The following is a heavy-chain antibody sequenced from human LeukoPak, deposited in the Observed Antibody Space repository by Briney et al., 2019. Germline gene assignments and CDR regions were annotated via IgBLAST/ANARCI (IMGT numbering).Heavy chain of an antibody. CDR3: ARDRSYGSFDF. CDR2: INWNGGST. J-gene: IGHJ4*02. D-gene: IGHD5-18*01. Sequence: GGSLRLSCAASGFTFSQYCMTWVRQAPGKGLEWVSGINWNGGSTFYADSVKGRFTISRDNAKNALYLQMNSLTAEDTALYHCARDRSYGSFDFWGQGTLVTVSS. CDR1: GFTFSQYC. V-gene: IGHV3-20*01.